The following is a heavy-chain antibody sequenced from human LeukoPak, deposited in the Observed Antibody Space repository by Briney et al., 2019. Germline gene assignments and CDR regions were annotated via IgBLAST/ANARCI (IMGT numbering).Heavy chain of an antibody. CDR2: ISAYNGNT. CDR1: GYTFTSYG. Sequence: ASVKVSCKASGYTFTSYGISWVRQAPGQGLEWMGWISAYNGNTNYAQKLQGRVTMTTDTSTSTAYMELRSLRSDDTAVYYCARNPPRSGYYKGGSNWFDPWGQGTLVTVSS. CDR3: ARNPPRSGYYKGGSNWFDP. V-gene: IGHV1-18*01. D-gene: IGHD3-3*01. J-gene: IGHJ5*02.